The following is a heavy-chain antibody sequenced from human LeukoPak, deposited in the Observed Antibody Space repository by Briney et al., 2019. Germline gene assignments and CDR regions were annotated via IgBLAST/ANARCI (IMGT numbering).Heavy chain of an antibody. V-gene: IGHV4-34*01. CDR1: GGSFSGYY. J-gene: IGHJ6*02. CDR3: ASLEPPYYYDSSGPAEGMDV. CDR2: INHSGST. D-gene: IGHD3-22*01. Sequence: SETLSLTCAVYGGSFSGYYWSWIRQPPGKGLEWIGEINHSGSTNYNPSLKSRVTISVDTSKNQFSLKLSSVTAADPAVYYCASLEPPYYYDSSGPAEGMDVWGQGTTVTVSS.